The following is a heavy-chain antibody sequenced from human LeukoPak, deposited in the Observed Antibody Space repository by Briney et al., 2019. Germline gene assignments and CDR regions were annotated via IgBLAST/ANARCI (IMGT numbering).Heavy chain of an antibody. Sequence: ASVKVSCKASGYTFTGYYMHWVRQAPGQGLEWMGWINPNSGGTNYAQKFQGWVTMTRDTSISTAYMELSRLRSDDTAVYYCARGLKVTDYVWGSYRYSFDYWGQGTLVTVSS. CDR3: ARGLKVTDYVWGSYRYSFDY. J-gene: IGHJ4*02. CDR2: INPNSGGT. D-gene: IGHD3-16*02. CDR1: GYTFTGYY. V-gene: IGHV1-2*04.